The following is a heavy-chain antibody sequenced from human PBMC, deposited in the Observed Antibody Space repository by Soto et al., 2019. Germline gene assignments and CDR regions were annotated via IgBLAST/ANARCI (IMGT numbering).Heavy chain of an antibody. Sequence: SETLSLTCTVSGGSISSGGYYWSWIRQHPGKGLEWIGYIYYSGSTYYNPSLKSRVTISVDTSKNQFSLNLSSVTAADTAVYYCARQITYICDFWGQGTLVTVSS. CDR1: GGSISSGGYY. D-gene: IGHD3-10*01. J-gene: IGHJ4*02. CDR3: ARQITYICDF. CDR2: IYYSGST. V-gene: IGHV4-31*03.